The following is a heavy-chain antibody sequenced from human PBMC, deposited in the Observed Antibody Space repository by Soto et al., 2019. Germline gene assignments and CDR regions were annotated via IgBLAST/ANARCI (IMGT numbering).Heavy chain of an antibody. V-gene: IGHV4-39*07. CDR3: ARGLTGSSSYNDLFDFSGRGSFD. J-gene: IGHJ5*02. CDR2: VYYRGRS. Sequence: SETLSLTCTVSGGSVTNSSYYWGWIRQSPGKGLEWIGRVYYRGRSNSKPSLKSRVTMSVDTSKNQFSLKLSSVTAADTAVYYCARGLTGSSSYNDLFDFSGRGSFD. D-gene: IGHD6-13*01. CDR1: GGSVTNSSYY.